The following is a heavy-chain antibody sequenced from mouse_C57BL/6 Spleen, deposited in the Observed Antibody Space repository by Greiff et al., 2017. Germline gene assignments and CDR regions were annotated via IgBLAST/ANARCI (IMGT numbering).Heavy chain of an antibody. D-gene: IGHD1-1*01. CDR2: SRHKADGYTT. CDR3: ARGAGLRGYFDV. CDR1: GFTFSDFY. Sequence: EVKLLESGGGLVQSGRSLRISCATSGFTFSDFYIEWVRQDPGKGLEWIAASRHKADGYTTEYSASMKGRFIVSRDTSQRILYLQLNALRAEDNAIYYCARGAGLRGYFDVWGTGTTVTVSS. V-gene: IGHV7-1*01. J-gene: IGHJ1*03.